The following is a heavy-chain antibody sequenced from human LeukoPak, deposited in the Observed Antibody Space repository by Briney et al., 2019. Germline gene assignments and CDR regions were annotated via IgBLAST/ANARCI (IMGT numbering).Heavy chain of an antibody. Sequence: GGSLRLSCVASGFSISTFWMTWVRQAPGKGLEWVANMRRDGSRLYYVDSVKGRFTISRDNAKNSLYLQMSDLRAEDTSVYYCARAGDFWSGYPHFDYWGQGTLVTVSS. D-gene: IGHD3-3*01. J-gene: IGHJ4*02. CDR1: GFSISTFW. CDR2: MRRDGSRL. CDR3: ARAGDFWSGYPHFDY. V-gene: IGHV3-7*01.